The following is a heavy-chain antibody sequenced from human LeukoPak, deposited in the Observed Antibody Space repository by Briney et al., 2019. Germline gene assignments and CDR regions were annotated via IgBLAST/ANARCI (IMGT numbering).Heavy chain of an antibody. CDR2: ISTGGSYI. CDR1: GFTFSSYT. CDR3: ARGGGSYYGA. D-gene: IGHD1-26*01. J-gene: IGHJ5*02. V-gene: IGHV3-21*01. Sequence: PGGSLRLSCAASGFTFSSYTMNWVRQAPGKGLEWVSSISTGGSYICYADSVKGRFTISRDNAKNSLLLQMNSLRAEDTAMYYCARGGGSYYGAWGQGTLVTVSS.